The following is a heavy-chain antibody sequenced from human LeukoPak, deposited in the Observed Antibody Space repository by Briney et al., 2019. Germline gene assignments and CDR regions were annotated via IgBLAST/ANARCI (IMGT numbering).Heavy chain of an antibody. V-gene: IGHV6-1*01. Sequence: SQTLSLTCAISGDSVSSNSAAWNWIRQSPSRGLEWLGRTYYRSKWYNDYAVSVKSRITINPDTSKNQFSLKLSSVTAADTAVYYCARGPHYDFWSAPLDYWGQGTLVTVSS. J-gene: IGHJ4*02. D-gene: IGHD3-3*01. CDR1: GDSVSSNSAA. CDR2: TYYRSKWYN. CDR3: ARGPHYDFWSAPLDY.